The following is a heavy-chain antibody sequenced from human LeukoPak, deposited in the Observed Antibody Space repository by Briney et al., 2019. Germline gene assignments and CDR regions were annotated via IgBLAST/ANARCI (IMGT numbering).Heavy chain of an antibody. CDR3: AKELDYGGNSPFHY. CDR2: ISYDGSNK. J-gene: IGHJ4*02. D-gene: IGHD4-23*01. Sequence: GGSLRLSCTASRFTFSDYGMHWVRQAPGKGLEWVAFISYDGSNKYYVDSVKGRFTISRDNSKNTLYLQMNSLRAEDTAVYYCAKELDYGGNSPFHYWGQGTLVTFSS. V-gene: IGHV3-30*18. CDR1: RFTFSDYG.